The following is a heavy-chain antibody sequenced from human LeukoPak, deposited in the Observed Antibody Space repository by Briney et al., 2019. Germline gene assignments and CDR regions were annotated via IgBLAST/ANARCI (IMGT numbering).Heavy chain of an antibody. Sequence: GGSLRLSCAASGFTFSSYAMSWVCQAPGKGLEWVSAISGSGGSTYYADSVKGRFTISRDNSKNTLYLQMNSLRAEDTAVYYCANMKDTAMVLFDYWGQGTLVTVSS. D-gene: IGHD5-18*01. CDR2: ISGSGGST. CDR1: GFTFSSYA. J-gene: IGHJ4*02. V-gene: IGHV3-23*01. CDR3: ANMKDTAMVLFDY.